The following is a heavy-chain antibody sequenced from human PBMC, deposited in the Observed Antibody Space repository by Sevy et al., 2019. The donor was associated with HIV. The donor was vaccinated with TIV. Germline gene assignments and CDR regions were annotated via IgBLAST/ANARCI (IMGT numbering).Heavy chain of an antibody. Sequence: SETLSLTCTVSGGSISSGGYYWSWVRQHPGKGLEWIGYIYYSGSTYYNPSLKSRVTISVDTSKNQFSLKLSSVTAADTAVYYCARDSPRDTAMANYGMDVWGQGTTVTVSS. V-gene: IGHV4-31*03. CDR1: GGSISSGGYY. CDR2: IYYSGST. D-gene: IGHD5-18*01. J-gene: IGHJ6*02. CDR3: ARDSPRDTAMANYGMDV.